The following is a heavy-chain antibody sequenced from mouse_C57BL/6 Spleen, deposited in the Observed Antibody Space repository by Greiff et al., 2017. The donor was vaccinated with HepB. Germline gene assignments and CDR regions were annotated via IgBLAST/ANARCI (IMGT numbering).Heavy chain of an antibody. Sequence: QVQLQQPGAELVKPGASVKMSCKASGYTLTSYWITWVKQRPGQGLEWIGDIYPGSGSTNYNEKFKSKATLTVDTSSSTAYMQLSSLTSEDSAVYYCARGDYGNFPWFAYWGQGTLVTVSA. CDR1: GYTLTSYW. CDR3: ARGDYGNFPWFAY. CDR2: IYPGSGST. V-gene: IGHV1-55*01. J-gene: IGHJ3*01. D-gene: IGHD2-1*01.